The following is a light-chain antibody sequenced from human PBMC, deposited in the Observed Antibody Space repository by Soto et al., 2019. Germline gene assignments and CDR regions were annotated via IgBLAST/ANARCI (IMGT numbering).Light chain of an antibody. J-gene: IGLJ1*01. V-gene: IGLV2-23*01. CDR2: KGT. CDR3: CSSAPESTYV. Sequence: QSVLAQPASVSGYPGQSITISCTGTSDDVGAYNSVSWYQQLPHKAPQVILYKGTQRPSGVSSRFSGSTSANAASLTISGLQADDEADYFCCSSAPESTYVFGTGTKVTVL. CDR1: SDDVGAYNS.